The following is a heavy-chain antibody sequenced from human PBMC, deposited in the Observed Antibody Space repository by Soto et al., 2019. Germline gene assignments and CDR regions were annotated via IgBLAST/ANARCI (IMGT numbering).Heavy chain of an antibody. J-gene: IGHJ5*02. V-gene: IGHV1-18*04. CDR1: GYTFTSYG. CDR3: ARVALVRAVIIDWFDP. D-gene: IGHD3-10*01. Sequence: RASVKVSCKASGYTFTSYGISWVRQAPGQGLEWMGWISPYNGNTNYAQKFRGRVTMTTDTSTSTAYMELRSLRSDDTAVYYCARVALVRAVIIDWFDPWGQGNLVTVSS. CDR2: ISPYNGNT.